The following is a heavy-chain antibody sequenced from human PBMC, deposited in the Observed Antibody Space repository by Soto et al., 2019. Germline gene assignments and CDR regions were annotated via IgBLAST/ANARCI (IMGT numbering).Heavy chain of an antibody. Sequence: SETLSLTCTVSGGSISSGGYYWSWIRQHPGKGLEWIGYIYYSGSTYYNPSLKSRVTISVDTSKNQFSLKLSSVTAADTAVYYCARGYMVYAAEVIWLDPSGQGPLVTVYS. J-gene: IGHJ5*02. D-gene: IGHD2-8*01. CDR1: GGSISSGGYY. CDR3: ARGYMVYAAEVIWLDP. V-gene: IGHV4-31*03. CDR2: IYYSGST.